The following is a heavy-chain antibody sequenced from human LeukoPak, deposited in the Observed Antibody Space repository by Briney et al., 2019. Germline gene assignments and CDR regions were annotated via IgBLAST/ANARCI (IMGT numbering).Heavy chain of an antibody. V-gene: IGHV4-34*01. J-gene: IGHJ4*02. Sequence: PSETLSLTCAVYGGSFSGYYWSWIRQPPGKGLEWIGEINHSGSTNYNPSLKSRVTISVDTSKNQFSLKLSSVTAADTAVYYCARGLGLAATGNLYFFDYLGQGTLVTVSS. D-gene: IGHD6-13*01. CDR2: INHSGST. CDR1: GGSFSGYY. CDR3: ARGLGLAATGNLYFFDY.